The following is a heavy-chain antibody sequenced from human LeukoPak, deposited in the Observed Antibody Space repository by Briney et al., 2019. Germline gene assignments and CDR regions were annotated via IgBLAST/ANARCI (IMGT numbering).Heavy chain of an antibody. CDR2: IYYSGST. Sequence: SETLSLTCTVPCGSISSYYWSWIRQPPGKGLEWIGYIYYSGSTNYNPSLKSRVTISVDTSKNQFSLKLSSVTAADTAVYYCARHKRDIAAAGPRPLYGMDVWGQGTTVTVSS. J-gene: IGHJ6*02. CDR1: CGSISSYY. CDR3: ARHKRDIAAAGPRPLYGMDV. V-gene: IGHV4-59*08. D-gene: IGHD6-13*01.